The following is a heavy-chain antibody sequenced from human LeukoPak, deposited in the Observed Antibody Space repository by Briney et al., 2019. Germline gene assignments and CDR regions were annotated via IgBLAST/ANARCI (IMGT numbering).Heavy chain of an antibody. Sequence: GGSLRLSCAASGFIFSNYAMNWFRQAPGRGLEWVSTIGGTNGNTYYADSVRGRFTISRDNSRNSLYLQMNSLRAEDTAVYYCARLANLALVRLPLPHFYYAVDVWGPGTTVTVSS. D-gene: IGHD3-16*01. CDR1: GFIFSNYA. J-gene: IGHJ6*02. CDR3: ARLANLALVRLPLPHFYYAVDV. V-gene: IGHV3-23*01. CDR2: IGGTNGNT.